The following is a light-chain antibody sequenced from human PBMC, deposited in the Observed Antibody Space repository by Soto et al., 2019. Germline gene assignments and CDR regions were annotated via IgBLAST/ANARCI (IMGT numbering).Light chain of an antibody. J-gene: IGKJ4*01. CDR2: KAS. Sequence: DIQMTQSPSSLSASVGDRVTFTCRASQSISNWLAWYQQKPGKAPKLLIYKASTLESGVPSRFSGSGSGTEFTLTISSLQADDFAIEYCQEYNGYRLAFGGGTKVEIK. CDR3: QEYNGYRLA. CDR1: QSISNW. V-gene: IGKV1-5*03.